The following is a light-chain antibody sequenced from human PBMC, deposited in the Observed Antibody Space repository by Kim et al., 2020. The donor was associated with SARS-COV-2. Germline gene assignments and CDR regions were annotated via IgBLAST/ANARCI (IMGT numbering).Light chain of an antibody. V-gene: IGLV3-21*04. Sequence: SYMLTQSPSVSVAPGETAWIACGGKNIGLKNVHWYQQRPGQAPVLVIYRDSDRPSGIPERFSGSKSGDTATLTISRVEAGDEADYYCQVWGSTWDDTHDHYVFGSGTKVTVL. J-gene: IGLJ1*01. CDR3: QVWGSTWDDTHDHYV. CDR2: RDS. CDR1: NIGLKN.